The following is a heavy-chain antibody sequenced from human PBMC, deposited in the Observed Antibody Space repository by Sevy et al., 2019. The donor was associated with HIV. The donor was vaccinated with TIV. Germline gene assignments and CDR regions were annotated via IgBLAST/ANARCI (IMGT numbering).Heavy chain of an antibody. D-gene: IGHD6-19*01. Sequence: SETLCLTCTVSGYSISSGYYWGWIRQPPGKGLEWIGSIYHSGSTYYNPSLKSRVTISVDTSKNQFSLKLSSVTAADTAVYYCARVIAVAGTPDAFDIWGQGTMVTVSS. CDR3: ARVIAVAGTPDAFDI. CDR1: GYSISSGYY. V-gene: IGHV4-38-2*02. J-gene: IGHJ3*02. CDR2: IYHSGST.